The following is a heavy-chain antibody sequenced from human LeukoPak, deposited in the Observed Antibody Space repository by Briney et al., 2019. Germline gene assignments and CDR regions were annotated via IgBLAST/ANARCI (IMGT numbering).Heavy chain of an antibody. J-gene: IGHJ4*02. D-gene: IGHD5-12*01. CDR3: ARLLKRDIVATELGY. V-gene: IGHV5-51*01. CDR2: IYPGDSDT. CDR1: GYSFTSYW. Sequence: GESLKISCKGSGYSFTSYWIGWVRQMPGKGLEWMGIIYPGDSDTRYSPSFQGQVTISADKSISTAYLQWSSLKASDTAMYYCARLLKRDIVATELGYWGQGTLVTVSS.